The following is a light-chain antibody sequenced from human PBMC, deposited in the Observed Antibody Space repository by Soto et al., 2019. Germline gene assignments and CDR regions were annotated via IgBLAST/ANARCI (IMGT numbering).Light chain of an antibody. CDR1: QSISSTY. Sequence: IVLTQSPGTLSLSPGERATLSCRASQSISSTYLAWYQQRPGQAPRLLIYGTSSRATGIPDRFSGSGSGTDFTLTISSLEPEDFAVYYCQQSGASPRTFGPGTKVDIK. J-gene: IGKJ3*01. CDR3: QQSGASPRT. V-gene: IGKV3-20*01. CDR2: GTS.